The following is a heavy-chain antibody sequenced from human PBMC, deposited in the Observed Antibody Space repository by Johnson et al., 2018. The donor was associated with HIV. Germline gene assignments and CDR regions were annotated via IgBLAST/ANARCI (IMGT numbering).Heavy chain of an antibody. J-gene: IGHJ3*01. CDR3: AKEGIVPTAAVVGPPVDLDL. CDR1: GFTFYDYG. Sequence: VQLVESGGGVVRPGGSLRLSCAASGFTFYDYGMSWVRQAPGKGLEWVSAISSSGGYTYSADSVEGRFSVSRDNSKNILYLHMNIVRTDDTALYFCAKEGIVPTAAVVGPPVDLDLWGQGTTVTVSS. D-gene: IGHD2-21*01. V-gene: IGHV3-23*04. CDR2: ISSSGGYT.